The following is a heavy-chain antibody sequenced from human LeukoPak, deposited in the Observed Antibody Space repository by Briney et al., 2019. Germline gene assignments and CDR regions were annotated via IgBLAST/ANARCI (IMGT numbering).Heavy chain of an antibody. Sequence: PSETLSLTCAVYGGSFSGYYWSWIRQPPGKGLEWIGEINHSGSTNYNPSLKSRVTTSVDTSKNQFSLKLSSVTAADTAVYYCARASATVTPAGWFDPWGQGTLVTVSS. D-gene: IGHD4-17*01. J-gene: IGHJ5*02. CDR3: ARASATVTPAGWFDP. CDR2: INHSGST. V-gene: IGHV4-34*01. CDR1: GGSFSGYY.